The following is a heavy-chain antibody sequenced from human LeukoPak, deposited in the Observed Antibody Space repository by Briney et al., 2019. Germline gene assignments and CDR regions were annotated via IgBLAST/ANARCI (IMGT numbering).Heavy chain of an antibody. CDR1: GYTFANFA. D-gene: IGHD5-24*01. CDR3: VRDSRWLQLRTYDAFDI. V-gene: IGHV1-18*04. CDR2: ISGYDGTT. Sequence: ASVKVSCKSSGYTFANFAISWVRQAPGQGLEWMGWISGYDGTTKYAERFRDRVTVTTDTSATTAYLDLRSLRSDDTAVYYCVRDSRWLQLRTYDAFDIWGQGSMVIVSS. J-gene: IGHJ3*02.